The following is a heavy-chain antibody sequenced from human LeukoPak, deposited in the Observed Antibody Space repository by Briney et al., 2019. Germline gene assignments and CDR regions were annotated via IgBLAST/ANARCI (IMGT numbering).Heavy chain of an antibody. D-gene: IGHD1-1*01. CDR2: IHSGGNI. V-gene: IGHV3-53*01. Sequence: RGALRVSCAASGFTLCSNYMRWGPQAPGERLEWVSNIHSGGNIYYTDSVMRRFTLSIDNSKNTLYLQMNSLRAEDTPGSYCARDRGYAIDVWGQGTPVTVSS. CDR3: ARDRGYAIDV. J-gene: IGHJ6*02. CDR1: GFTLCSNY.